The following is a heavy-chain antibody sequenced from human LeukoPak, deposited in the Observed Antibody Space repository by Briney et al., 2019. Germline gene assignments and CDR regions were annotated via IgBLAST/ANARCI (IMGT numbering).Heavy chain of an antibody. CDR2: IGGSGTRT. V-gene: IGHV3-23*01. CDR3: AKDSHWILFDD. J-gene: IGHJ4*02. Sequence: GGSLRLSCTASGFTFSTYGMHWVRQAPGKGLEWVSGIGGSGTRTYYADSVKGRFTISRDNSKNTLYLQMNSLRDEDTAVYYCAKDSHWILFDDWGQGTLVTVSS. D-gene: IGHD2-2*03. CDR1: GFTFSTYG.